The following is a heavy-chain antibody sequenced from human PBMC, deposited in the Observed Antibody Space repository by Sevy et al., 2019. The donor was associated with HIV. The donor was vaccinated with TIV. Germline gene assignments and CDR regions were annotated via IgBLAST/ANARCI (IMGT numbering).Heavy chain of an antibody. Sequence: LSLTCAASGFILSTSGIHWVRQTPGKGLEWVAFLRYDGTTKYYADSTEGRFSISRDDAKNTLYLQMSSLRDEDTAVYYCVKGNSAWLYYFDYWGQGSRVTVSS. J-gene: IGHJ4*02. V-gene: IGHV3-30*02. D-gene: IGHD6-19*01. CDR3: VKGNSAWLYYFDY. CDR1: GFILSTSG. CDR2: LRYDGTTK.